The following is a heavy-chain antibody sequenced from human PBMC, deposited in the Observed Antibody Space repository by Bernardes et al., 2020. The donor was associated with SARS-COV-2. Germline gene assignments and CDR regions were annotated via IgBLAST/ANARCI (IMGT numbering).Heavy chain of an antibody. CDR3: AKDRVDYDILTGYYKYNWFDP. J-gene: IGHJ5*02. CDR1: GFTVTNSA. CDR2: ISVGGEAK. D-gene: IGHD3-9*01. Sequence: GGSLRLSCAASGFTVTNSAMSWVRQAPGKGLEWVSGISVGGEAKHYTDSVKGRFTISRDSYQNILFLQMNSLTAEDTAIYYCAKDRVDYDILTGYYKYNWFDPSGQGTRVTVSS. V-gene: IGHV3-23*01.